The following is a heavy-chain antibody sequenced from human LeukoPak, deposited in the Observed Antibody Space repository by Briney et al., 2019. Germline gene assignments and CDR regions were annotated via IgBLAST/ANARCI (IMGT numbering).Heavy chain of an antibody. J-gene: IGHJ4*02. CDR3: ARDYTMIVEMQRIFDY. D-gene: IGHD3-22*01. Sequence: GASVKVSCKASGYTFTSYGISWVRQAPGQGLEWMGWISAYNGNTNYAQKLQGRVTMTTDTSTSTAYMELRSLRSDDTAVYYCARDYTMIVEMQRIFDYWGQGTLVTVSS. V-gene: IGHV1-18*01. CDR1: GYTFTSYG. CDR2: ISAYNGNT.